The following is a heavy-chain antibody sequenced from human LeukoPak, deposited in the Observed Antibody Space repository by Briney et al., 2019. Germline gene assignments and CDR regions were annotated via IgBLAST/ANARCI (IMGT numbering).Heavy chain of an antibody. J-gene: IGHJ6*04. CDR1: GFTFSSYA. Sequence: GRSLRLSCAASGFTFSSYAMHWVHQAPGKGLEWVAVISYDGSNKYYADSVKGRFTISRDNSKNTLYLQMNSLRAEDTAVYYCARFGTTGTTQYGMDVWGKGTTVTVSS. CDR2: ISYDGSNK. V-gene: IGHV3-30*04. CDR3: ARFGTTGTTQYGMDV. D-gene: IGHD1-1*01.